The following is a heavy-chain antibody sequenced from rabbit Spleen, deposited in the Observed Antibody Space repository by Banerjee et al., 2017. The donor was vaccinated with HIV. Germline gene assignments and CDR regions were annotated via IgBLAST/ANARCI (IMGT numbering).Heavy chain of an antibody. V-gene: IGHV1S44*01. CDR2: ITTIGNT. J-gene: IGHJ4*01. CDR3: ARGIAGGGGYGYPYFKL. CDR1: GIDLSRYW. D-gene: IGHD6-1*01. Sequence: QSLEESGGRLVTPGTPLTLTCTVSGIDLSRYWMNWVRQAPGKGLEWIGIITTIGNTYLASWAKGRFTISKTSSTTVTLQMTSVTVADTATYFCARGIAGGGGYGYPYFKLWGQGTLVTVS.